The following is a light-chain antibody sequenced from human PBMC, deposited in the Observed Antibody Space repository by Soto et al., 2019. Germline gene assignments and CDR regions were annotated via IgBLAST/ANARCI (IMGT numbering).Light chain of an antibody. CDR2: GVS. CDR1: QSVSRK. CDR3: QQYNNWPHT. Sequence: EIVLTQSPGTLSLSPGERATLSCRASQSVSRKLAWFQQKPGQAPSLLIYGVSTRATGVPVRFSGSASGTEFTLTINSLQSEDFAVYYCQQYNNWPHTFGQGTKVDIK. V-gene: IGKV3-15*01. J-gene: IGKJ2*01.